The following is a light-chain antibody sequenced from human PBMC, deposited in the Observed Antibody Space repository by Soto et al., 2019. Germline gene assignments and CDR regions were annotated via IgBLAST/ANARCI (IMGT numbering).Light chain of an antibody. CDR2: LGS. Sequence: DIVMTQSPVSLPVTPGDPASMSCRSDQSLLHSKGHNYLNWYLVKPGQPPQLLIYLGSNRACGVPDRFSGSGSGTDFTLAISRVEAEDVGVYYCLQGLQSPYTFGQGTKLEIK. CDR3: LQGLQSPYT. J-gene: IGKJ2*01. CDR1: QSLLHSKGHNY. V-gene: IGKV2-28*01.